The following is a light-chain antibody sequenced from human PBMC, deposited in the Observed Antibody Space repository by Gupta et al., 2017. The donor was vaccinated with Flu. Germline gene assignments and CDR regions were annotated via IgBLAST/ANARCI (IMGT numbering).Light chain of an antibody. V-gene: IGLV2-14*01. Sequence: SALTQRAAVPGSPGPSITISCTGTRSDVGGYNYVSWYQQHPGKAPKLIIYEVNNRPSGVSTRFSGSKSGNTASLTISGLQAEDEADYYCSSYTTTNSLEGVFGGGTKVTVL. CDR3: SSYTTTNSLEGV. CDR1: RSDVGGYNY. CDR2: EVN. J-gene: IGLJ2*01.